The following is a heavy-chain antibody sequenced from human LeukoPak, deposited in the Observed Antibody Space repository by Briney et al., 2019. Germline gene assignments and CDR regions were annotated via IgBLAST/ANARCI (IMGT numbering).Heavy chain of an antibody. D-gene: IGHD1-14*01. CDR3: ARGQTPCPRTCLDY. V-gene: IGHV3-7*04. CDR2: INQDGSEE. J-gene: IGHJ4*02. CDR1: GFTFSSYW. Sequence: GGSLRLSCVGSGFTFSSYWTTWVRQAPGKGLEWVANINQDGSEENYVDSVRGRFTISRDNARNSLFLRMNSLRAEDTAVYYCARGQTPCPRTCLDYWGQGTLVTVSS.